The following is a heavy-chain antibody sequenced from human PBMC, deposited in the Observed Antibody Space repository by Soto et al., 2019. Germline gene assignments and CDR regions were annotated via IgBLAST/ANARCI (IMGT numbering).Heavy chain of an antibody. D-gene: IGHD2-2*02. CDR1: GYTFTGYY. CDR2: INPNSGGT. CDR3: ARGYCSSTSCYTLYYYYGMDV. V-gene: IGHV1-2*02. J-gene: IGHJ6*02. Sequence: QVQLVQSGAEVKKPGASVKVSCKASGYTFTGYYMHWVRQAPGQGLEWMGWINPNSGGTNYAQKFQGRVTMTRDTSISTAYMELSRLRSDDTAVYYCARGYCSSTSCYTLYYYYGMDVWGQGTTVTVSS.